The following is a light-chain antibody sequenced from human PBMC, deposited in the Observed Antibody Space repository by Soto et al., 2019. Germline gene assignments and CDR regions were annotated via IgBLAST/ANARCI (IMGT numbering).Light chain of an antibody. Sequence: QSVLTQPASVSGSPGQSITISCTGTSSDVGGYNFVSWYQQHPGNAPKLIIYDVTSQPSGVSNRFSGSKSGNAASLTISGLQAEDEALYYCNSYTTSGAVVFGGGTKLTVL. J-gene: IGLJ3*02. CDR1: SSDVGGYNF. CDR2: DVT. V-gene: IGLV2-14*03. CDR3: NSYTTSGAVV.